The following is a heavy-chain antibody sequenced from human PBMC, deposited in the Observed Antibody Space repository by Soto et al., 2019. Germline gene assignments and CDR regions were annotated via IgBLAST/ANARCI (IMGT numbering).Heavy chain of an antibody. D-gene: IGHD3-22*01. CDR2: IKQDGSEK. CDR3: ASWTYYYDSSGARLFDY. Sequence: GGSLRLSCAASGFTFSSYWMSWVRQAPGKGLEWVANIKQDGSEKYYVDSVKGRFTISRDNAKNSLYLHMNSLRAEDTAVYYCASWTYYYDSSGARLFDYWGQGTLVTVPS. CDR1: GFTFSSYW. J-gene: IGHJ4*02. V-gene: IGHV3-7*03.